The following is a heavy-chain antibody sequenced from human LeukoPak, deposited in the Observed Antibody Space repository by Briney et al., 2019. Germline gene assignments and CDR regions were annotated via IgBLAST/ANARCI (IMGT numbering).Heavy chain of an antibody. CDR2: ISAYNGNT. CDR3: ARGGFYGPNYFDC. Sequence: ASVKVSCKTSGYTFTTYGISWVRQAPGQGLEWMGWISAYNGNTYYAQKLQGRLTMTTDTSTSTAYMELRSLKSDDTAVYYCARGGFYGPNYFDCWGQGTLVTVSS. J-gene: IGHJ4*02. D-gene: IGHD4/OR15-4a*01. V-gene: IGHV1-18*01. CDR1: GYTFTTYG.